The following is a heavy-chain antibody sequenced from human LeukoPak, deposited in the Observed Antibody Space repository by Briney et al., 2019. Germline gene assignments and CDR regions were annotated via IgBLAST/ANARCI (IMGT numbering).Heavy chain of an antibody. J-gene: IGHJ6*02. V-gene: IGHV4-39*01. Sequence: SETLSLTCTVSGGSISSSSYYWGWIRQPPGKGLEWIGSIYYSGSTYYNPSLKSRVTISVDASKNQFSLKLSSVTAADTAVYYCARLASHYYYYYSMDVWGQGTTVTVSS. CDR1: GGSISSSSYY. D-gene: IGHD6-6*01. CDR2: IYYSGST. CDR3: ARLASHYYYYYSMDV.